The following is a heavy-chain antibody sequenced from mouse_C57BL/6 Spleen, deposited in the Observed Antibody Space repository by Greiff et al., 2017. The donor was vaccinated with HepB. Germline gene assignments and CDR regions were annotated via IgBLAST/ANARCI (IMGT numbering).Heavy chain of an antibody. CDR3: AREAYYSNYGSFDY. CDR1: GYSITSGYY. D-gene: IGHD2-5*01. Sequence: VQLQQSGPGLVKPSQSLSLTCSVTGYSITSGYYWNWIRQFPGNKLEWMGYISYDGSNNYNPSLKNRISITRDTSKNQFFLKLNSVTTEDTATYYCAREAYYSNYGSFDYWGQGTTLTVSS. V-gene: IGHV3-6*01. CDR2: ISYDGSN. J-gene: IGHJ2*01.